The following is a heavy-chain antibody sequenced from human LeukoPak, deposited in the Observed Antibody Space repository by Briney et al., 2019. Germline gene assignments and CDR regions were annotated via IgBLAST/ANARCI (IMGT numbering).Heavy chain of an antibody. CDR2: IYYSGST. CDR1: GGSINSGAYY. Sequence: PSETLSLTCTVSGGSINSGAYYWSWIRHHPGKGLEWIGYIYYSGSTFYNPSLRSRVTISVDTSKNQFSLKLSSVTAADTAVCYCATSHMVRGLMRPYFDYWGQGTLVTVSS. J-gene: IGHJ4*02. D-gene: IGHD3-10*01. CDR3: ATSHMVRGLMRPYFDY. V-gene: IGHV4-31*03.